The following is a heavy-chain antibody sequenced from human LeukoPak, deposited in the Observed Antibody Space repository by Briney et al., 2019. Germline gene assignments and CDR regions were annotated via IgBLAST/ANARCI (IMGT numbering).Heavy chain of an antibody. V-gene: IGHV4-39*01. D-gene: IGHD5-18*01. CDR2: IYHGGST. CDR1: GGSISSSGYY. Sequence: SETLSLTCTVSGGSISSSGYYWGWIRQPPGKGLGWIRSIYHGGSTYYHPSLKSRVTISVDTSKNQFSLKLSSVTAADTAVYYCARPRGYSYGYIDYWGQGTLVTVSS. CDR3: ARPRGYSYGYIDY. J-gene: IGHJ4*02.